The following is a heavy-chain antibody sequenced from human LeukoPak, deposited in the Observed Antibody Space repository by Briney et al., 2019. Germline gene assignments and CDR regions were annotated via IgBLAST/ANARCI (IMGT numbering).Heavy chain of an antibody. CDR3: ARATSYGSSPYYFDY. CDR2: INWNGGST. J-gene: IGHJ4*02. V-gene: IGHV3-20*04. Sequence: PGGSLRLSCAASGFTFDDYSMSWVRRAPGKGLEWVSGINWNGGSTGYADSVEGRFTISRDNANNSLYLQMNSLRAEDTALYYCARATSYGSSPYYFDYWGRGTLVTVSS. CDR1: GFTFDDYS. D-gene: IGHD6-13*01.